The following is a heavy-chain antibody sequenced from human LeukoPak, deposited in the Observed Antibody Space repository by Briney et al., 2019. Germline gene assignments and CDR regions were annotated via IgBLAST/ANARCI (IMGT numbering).Heavy chain of an antibody. CDR2: ILYSGTT. D-gene: IGHD1-1*01. V-gene: IGHV4-59*01. J-gene: IGHJ4*02. CDR1: GGSISPYY. CDR3: ARVGDWNDLVY. Sequence: SETLSPTCTVSGGSISPYYWSWIRQTPGKGLEWIGYILYSGTTTNYNPSLKSRVTISVDTSKNQFSLKLSSVTAADTAVYYCARVGDWNDLVYWGQGTLVTVSS.